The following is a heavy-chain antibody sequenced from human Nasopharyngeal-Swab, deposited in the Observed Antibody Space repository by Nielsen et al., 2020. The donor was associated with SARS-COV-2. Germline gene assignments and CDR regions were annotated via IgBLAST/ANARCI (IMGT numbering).Heavy chain of an antibody. Sequence: GGSLRSSFPAPGFTFSTFSMNWVRQVPGKGLEWVSFIRGTSGYKHYADSVKGRFTISRDNVKKSLYLQMNNLRAEDTAVYYCARGLRVLGNFDYWGQGTLVTVSS. V-gene: IGHV3-21*01. CDR3: ARGLRVLGNFDY. CDR2: IRGTSGYK. J-gene: IGHJ4*02. D-gene: IGHD7-27*01. CDR1: GFTFSTFS.